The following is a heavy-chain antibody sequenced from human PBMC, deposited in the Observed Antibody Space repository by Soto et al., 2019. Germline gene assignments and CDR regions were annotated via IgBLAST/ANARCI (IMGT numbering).Heavy chain of an antibody. V-gene: IGHV3-23*01. CDR1: GFTFRRYA. D-gene: IGHD4-17*01. CDR2: LSGSGGSA. Sequence: EVQLLESGGGLVQPGGSLRLSCAASGFTFRRYAMTWVRQAPGKGLEWVSGLSGSGGSAYYADSVKGRFAISRDESKSTLYLQMNSLRAEDTAIYYCAKRHYDDGGNAGFHYLDSWGQGTLVTVSS. CDR3: AKRHYDDGGNAGFHYLDS. J-gene: IGHJ4*02.